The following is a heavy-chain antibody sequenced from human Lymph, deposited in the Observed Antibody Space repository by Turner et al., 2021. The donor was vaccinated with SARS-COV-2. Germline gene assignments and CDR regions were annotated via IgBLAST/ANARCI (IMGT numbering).Heavy chain of an antibody. CDR1: GFTFSSYA. V-gene: IGHV3-30-3*01. CDR2: ISYDGSNK. D-gene: IGHD6-6*01. Sequence: QVQLVESGGGVVQPGRSLRLSWAASGFTFSSYAIHWVRQAPGKGLEWVAVISYDGSNKYYADSVKGRFTISRDNSKNTLYLQMNSLRAEDTAVYYCARSSIAARSWFDPWGQGTLVTVSS. CDR3: ARSSIAARSWFDP. J-gene: IGHJ5*02.